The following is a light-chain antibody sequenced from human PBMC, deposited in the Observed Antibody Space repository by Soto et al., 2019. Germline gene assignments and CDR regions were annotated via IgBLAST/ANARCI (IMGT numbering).Light chain of an antibody. CDR2: SNN. Sequence: QSVLTQPPSASGTPGQRVTISCSGSSSNIGYNTVNWCQQLPGTAPKLLIYSNNQRPSGVPDRFSGSKSGTSASLAISGLQSDDVADYFCAAWDDSLDGWVFGGGTKLTVL. J-gene: IGLJ3*02. V-gene: IGLV1-44*01. CDR1: SSNIGYNT. CDR3: AAWDDSLDGWV.